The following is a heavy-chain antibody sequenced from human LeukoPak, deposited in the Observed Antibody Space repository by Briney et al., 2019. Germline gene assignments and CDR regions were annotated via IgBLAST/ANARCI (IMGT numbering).Heavy chain of an antibody. J-gene: IGHJ5*02. V-gene: IGHV3-23*01. CDR2: ISVSGIT. Sequence: GGSVRLSCAASGLTFSSSSMSWVRQPPGKGLEWVSGISVSGITVYADSVKGRLTISRDNSKNTLYLQMNDLRAEDTALYYCAKGFSVRGRFDPWGQGTLVTVSS. CDR1: GLTFSSSS. D-gene: IGHD2-15*01. CDR3: AKGFSVRGRFDP.